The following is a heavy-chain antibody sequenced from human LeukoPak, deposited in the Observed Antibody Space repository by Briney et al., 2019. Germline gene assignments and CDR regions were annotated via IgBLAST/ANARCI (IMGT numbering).Heavy chain of an antibody. Sequence: SETLSLTCAVYGGSFSGYYWSWIRQPPGKGLEWIGEINHSGSTNYNPSLKSRVTISVDTSKNQFSLKLSSVTAADTAVYYCARGRSGYYDSSGYYYWGQGTLVTVSS. J-gene: IGHJ4*02. CDR2: INHSGST. CDR3: ARGRSGYYDSSGYYY. V-gene: IGHV4-34*01. CDR1: GGSFSGYY. D-gene: IGHD3-22*01.